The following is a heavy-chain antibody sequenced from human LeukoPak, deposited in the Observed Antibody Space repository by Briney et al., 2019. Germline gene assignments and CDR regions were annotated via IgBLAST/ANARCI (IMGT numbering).Heavy chain of an antibody. CDR3: VVVMVPAALWQFDL. D-gene: IGHD2-2*01. Sequence: PGGSLRLSCVTSGFIFSHYGFHWVRQAPGKGLEWVALIRPDANKQSYPDSVKGRFTVSRDNSENTVYLQMNSLRAEDTAMYYCVVVMVPAALWQFDLWGRGTQVTVSS. CDR1: GFIFSHYG. J-gene: IGHJ2*01. V-gene: IGHV3-30*02. CDR2: IRPDANKQ.